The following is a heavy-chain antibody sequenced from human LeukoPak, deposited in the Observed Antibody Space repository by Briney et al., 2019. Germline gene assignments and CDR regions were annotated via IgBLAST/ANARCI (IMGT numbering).Heavy chain of an antibody. D-gene: IGHD2-2*03. Sequence: GGSLRLSCAASGFTFSSYWTHWVRQAPGKGLVWVSRINSDGSSTSYADSVKGRFTISRDNAKNTLYLQMNSLRAEDTAVYYCAAGYCSSTSCYAAHYWGQGTLVTVSS. J-gene: IGHJ4*02. V-gene: IGHV3-74*01. CDR1: GFTFSSYW. CDR2: INSDGSST. CDR3: AAGYCSSTSCYAAHY.